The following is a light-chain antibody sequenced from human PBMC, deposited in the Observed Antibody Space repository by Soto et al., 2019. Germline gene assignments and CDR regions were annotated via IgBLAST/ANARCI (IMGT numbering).Light chain of an antibody. Sequence: DIKITQYPSTVSASVGDRVTITCRASQSISNWLAWYQQKPGKAPKILIYKTSSLESGVPSRFSGSGSGTEFTLTISSLQPDDFATYYCQQYNGYRWTFGQGTKVDIK. V-gene: IGKV1-5*03. CDR2: KTS. CDR1: QSISNW. CDR3: QQYNGYRWT. J-gene: IGKJ1*01.